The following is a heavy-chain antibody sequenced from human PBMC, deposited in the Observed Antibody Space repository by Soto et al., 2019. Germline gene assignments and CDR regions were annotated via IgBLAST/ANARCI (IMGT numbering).Heavy chain of an antibody. CDR2: MNPNSGNT. CDR1: GYTFTSYD. D-gene: IGHD1-26*01. Sequence: QVQLVQSGAEVKKPGASVKVSCKASGYTFTSYDINWVRQATGQGLEWMGWMNPNSGNTGYAQKFQGRVTMTRNTSRRTAYMELSSLRYEDAAVYYCARGIVGATGAFDIWGQGTMVTVSS. V-gene: IGHV1-8*01. CDR3: ARGIVGATGAFDI. J-gene: IGHJ3*02.